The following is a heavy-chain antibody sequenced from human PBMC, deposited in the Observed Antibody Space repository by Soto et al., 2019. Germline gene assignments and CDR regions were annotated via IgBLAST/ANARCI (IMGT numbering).Heavy chain of an antibody. D-gene: IGHD2-2*01. CDR3: ARAVVPAAIYFDY. V-gene: IGHV4-38-2*01. CDR1: GYSISSGYY. CDR2: IYHSGST. Sequence: SETLSLTCAVSGYSISSGYYWGWIRQPPGKGLEWIGSIYHSGSTYYNPSLKSRVTISVDTSKNQFSLKLSSVTAADTAVYYCARAVVPAAIYFDYWGQGTLVTVSS. J-gene: IGHJ4*02.